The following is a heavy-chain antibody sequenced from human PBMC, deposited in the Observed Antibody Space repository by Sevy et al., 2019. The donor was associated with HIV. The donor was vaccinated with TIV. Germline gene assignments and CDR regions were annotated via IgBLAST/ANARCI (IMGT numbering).Heavy chain of an antibody. J-gene: IGHJ4*02. CDR2: IKSQSDGGTI. CDR3: ATKGGFWSGYQYFDS. V-gene: IGHV3-15*07. D-gene: IGHD3-3*01. CDR1: GFTFSNAW. Sequence: GGSLRLSCTASGFTFSNAWMNWVRQAPGKGLEWVGRIKSQSDGGTIDYAAPVKGRFTISRDDSKNTRFLQMNSLRSEDTAMYYCATKGGFWSGYQYFDSWGQGTLVTVSS.